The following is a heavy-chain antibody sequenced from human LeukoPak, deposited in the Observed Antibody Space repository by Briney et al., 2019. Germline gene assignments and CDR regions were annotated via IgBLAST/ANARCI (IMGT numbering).Heavy chain of an antibody. V-gene: IGHV4-34*01. CDR2: IYHSGST. D-gene: IGHD5-12*01. CDR1: GFTFSSYA. CDR3: ARARRGYVRLDY. Sequence: GSLRLSCAASGFTFSSYAMTWIRQSPGKGLEWIGEIYHSGSTNYNPSLMRRVTMSVDTSKNQFSLSLTAVTDADTALYYCARARRGYVRLDYWGQGTLVTVSS. J-gene: IGHJ4*02.